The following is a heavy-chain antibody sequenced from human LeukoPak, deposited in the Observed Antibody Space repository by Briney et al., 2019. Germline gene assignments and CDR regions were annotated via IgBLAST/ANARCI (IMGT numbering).Heavy chain of an antibody. Sequence: GESLKISCKGSGYSFTSYWIGWVRQMPGKGLEWMGIIYPGDSDTRYSPSFQGQVTISADKSISTAYLQWSSLKASDTAMYYCARRAHGGNSGGYSDYWGQGTLVTVSS. J-gene: IGHJ4*02. V-gene: IGHV5-51*01. CDR3: ARRAHGGNSGGYSDY. D-gene: IGHD4-23*01. CDR2: IYPGDSDT. CDR1: GYSFTSYW.